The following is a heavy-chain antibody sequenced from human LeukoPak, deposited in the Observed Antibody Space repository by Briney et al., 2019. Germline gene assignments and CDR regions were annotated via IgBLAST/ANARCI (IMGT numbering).Heavy chain of an antibody. CDR3: ARGVGTHDY. V-gene: IGHV4-34*01. CDR1: GGSFSGYY. CDR2: INHSGST. Sequence: SETLSLTCAVYGGSFSGYYWSWIRQPPGRGLEWIGEINHSGSTNYNPSLKSRVTISVDTSKNQFSLKLSSVTAADTAVYYCARGVGTHDYWGQGTLVTVSS. D-gene: IGHD3-10*01. J-gene: IGHJ4*02.